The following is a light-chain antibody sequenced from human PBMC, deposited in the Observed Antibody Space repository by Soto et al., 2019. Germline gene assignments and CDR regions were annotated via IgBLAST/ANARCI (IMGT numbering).Light chain of an antibody. Sequence: DIQMTQSPSSLSASVGDRVTSTCRASQSISTYLNWYQQKPGKAPEFLIYSASSLQSGVPSRFSGSGSGTDFTLTINSLQPEDFATYYCQQRYSPPWTFGQGTKVEIK. CDR2: SAS. CDR3: QQRYSPPWT. V-gene: IGKV1-39*01. J-gene: IGKJ1*01. CDR1: QSISTY.